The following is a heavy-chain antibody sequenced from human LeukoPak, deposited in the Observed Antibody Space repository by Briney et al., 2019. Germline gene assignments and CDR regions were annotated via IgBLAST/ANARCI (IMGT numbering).Heavy chain of an antibody. J-gene: IGHJ5*02. CDR3: ARSSFQLHQNWFDP. CDR1: GFTFSSYS. V-gene: IGHV3-21*01. CDR2: ISSSSSYI. D-gene: IGHD2-2*01. Sequence: GGSLRLSCAASGFTFSSYSMNWVRQAPGKGLEWASSISSSSSYIYYADSVKGRFTISRDNAKNSLYLQMNSLRAEDTAVYYCARSSFQLHQNWFDPWGQGTLVTVSS.